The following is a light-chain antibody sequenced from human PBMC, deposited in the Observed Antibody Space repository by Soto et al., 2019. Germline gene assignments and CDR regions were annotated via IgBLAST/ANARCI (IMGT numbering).Light chain of an antibody. Sequence: EIVLTQSPDTLSLSPGERATLSCRASQSVSSDYLVWYQQKPGLPPLLLIYGASRRATGIPDRFSGSGSGTDFILTISRLEHEDFAVYYCQHYDNTPPSVTFGPGTKVDIK. CDR2: GAS. CDR1: QSVSSDY. CDR3: QHYDNTPPSVT. V-gene: IGKV3-20*01. J-gene: IGKJ3*01.